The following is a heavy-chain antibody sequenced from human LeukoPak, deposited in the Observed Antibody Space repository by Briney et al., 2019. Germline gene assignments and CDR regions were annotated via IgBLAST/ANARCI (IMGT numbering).Heavy chain of an antibody. J-gene: IGHJ4*02. CDR3: ARDHGYFDY. Sequence: GGSLRLSCAASGFTFSSYAMHWVRQAPGKGLEWVAVISYDGSNKYYADSVKGRFTISGDNSKNTLYLQMNSLRAEDTAVYYCARDHGYFDYWGQGTLVTVSS. CDR2: ISYDGSNK. CDR1: GFTFSSYA. V-gene: IGHV3-30*04.